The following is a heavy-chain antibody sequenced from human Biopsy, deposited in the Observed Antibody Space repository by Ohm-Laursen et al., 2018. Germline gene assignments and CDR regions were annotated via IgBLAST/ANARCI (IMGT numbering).Heavy chain of an antibody. J-gene: IGHJ4*02. D-gene: IGHD2-21*01. V-gene: IGHV1-2*02. Sequence: SVTVSCKPSGYTFTDYYIHWVRQAPGQGPEWMGWINPKSGGTKYAQKFQGRVTMTRDTSIDTVHMELSRLTSDDTALYYCAKDCGLGGDRDYWGQGTLVTVSS. CDR3: AKDCGLGGDRDY. CDR2: INPKSGGT. CDR1: GYTFTDYY.